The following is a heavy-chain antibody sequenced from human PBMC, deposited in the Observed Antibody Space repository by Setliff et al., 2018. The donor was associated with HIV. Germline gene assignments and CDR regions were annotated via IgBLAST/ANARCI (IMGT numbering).Heavy chain of an antibody. CDR2: MSGDANSQ. D-gene: IGHD1-1*01. Sequence: GGSLRLSCAASGFIFSTFPMHWVRQAPGKGLEWVAVMSGDANSQYYADSVRGRFTISRDNAKNTVYLQMNSLRAEDTAVYYCARDTGWKIDIWGQGTMVTVSS. CDR1: GFIFSTFP. CDR3: ARDTGWKIDI. V-gene: IGHV3-30*07. J-gene: IGHJ3*02.